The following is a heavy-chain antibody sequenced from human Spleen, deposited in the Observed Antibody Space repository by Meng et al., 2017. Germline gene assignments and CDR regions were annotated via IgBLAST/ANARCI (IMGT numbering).Heavy chain of an antibody. CDR1: GYTFTNFY. J-gene: IGHJ4*01. D-gene: IGHD6-13*01. CDR2: INPNNGGT. Sequence: ASVKVSCKASGYTFTNFYIHWVRQAPGQGLEWMGRINPNNGGTHYALKFQGRVTMTGDTSISTAYMELSGLRSDDTAMYYCARDEDVSAAGKLFGDYWGHGTLVTVSS. CDR3: ARDEDVSAAGKLFGDY. V-gene: IGHV1-2*06.